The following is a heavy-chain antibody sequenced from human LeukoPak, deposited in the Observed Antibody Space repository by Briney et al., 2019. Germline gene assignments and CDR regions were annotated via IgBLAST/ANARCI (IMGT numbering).Heavy chain of an antibody. J-gene: IGHJ6*03. D-gene: IGHD6-13*01. V-gene: IGHV1-69*06. CDR3: ARVMGSSWFAYYYYYMDV. CDR1: GGTFSSYA. CDR2: IIPIFGTA. Sequence: VASVKVSCKASGGTFSSYAISWVRQAPGHGLEWMGGIIPIFGTANYAQKFQGRVTITADKSTSTAYMELSSLRSEDTAVYYCARVMGSSWFAYYYYYMDVWGKGTTVTISS.